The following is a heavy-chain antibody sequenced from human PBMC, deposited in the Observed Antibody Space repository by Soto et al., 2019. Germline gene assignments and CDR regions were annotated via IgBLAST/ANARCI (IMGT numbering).Heavy chain of an antibody. CDR1: GGSISSYY. J-gene: IGHJ4*02. V-gene: IGHV4-59*01. Sequence: QVQLQESGPGLVKPSETLSLTCTVSGGSISSYYWSWIRQPPGKGLEWIGYIYYSGSTNYNPSLKSRVTIAVDTSKNQFPLKLSSVTAADTAVYYCARDGGYSYGPYSCHYWGQGTLVTVSS. CDR2: IYYSGST. D-gene: IGHD5-18*01. CDR3: ARDGGYSYGPYSCHY.